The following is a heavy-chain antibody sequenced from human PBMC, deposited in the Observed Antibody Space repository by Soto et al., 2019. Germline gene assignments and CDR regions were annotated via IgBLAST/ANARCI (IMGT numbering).Heavy chain of an antibody. CDR3: AREGHYYGSATYPSFDP. V-gene: IGHV1-8*01. J-gene: IGHJ5*02. CDR1: GYTFTSYD. Sequence: ASVKVSCKASGYTFTSYDINWVRQATGQGLEWMGWMNPNSGNTGYAQKFQGRVTMTRNTSISTAYMELSSLRSEDTAVYYCAREGHYYGSATYPSFDPWGQGTLVTVSS. D-gene: IGHD3-10*01. CDR2: MNPNSGNT.